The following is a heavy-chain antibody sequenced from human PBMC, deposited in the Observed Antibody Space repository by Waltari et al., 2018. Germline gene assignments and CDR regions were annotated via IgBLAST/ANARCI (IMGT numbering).Heavy chain of an antibody. CDR3: ARARYSGSYYWFDP. J-gene: IGHJ5*02. D-gene: IGHD1-26*01. V-gene: IGHV4-39*07. CDR1: GGSISSSSYY. CDR2: IYYSGST. Sequence: QLQLQESGPGLVKPSETLSLTCTVSGGSISSSSYYWGWIRQPPGKGLEWIGSIYYSGSTYYNPSRKSRVTISVDTSKNQFSLKLSSVTAADTAVYYCARARYSGSYYWFDPWGQGTLVTVSS.